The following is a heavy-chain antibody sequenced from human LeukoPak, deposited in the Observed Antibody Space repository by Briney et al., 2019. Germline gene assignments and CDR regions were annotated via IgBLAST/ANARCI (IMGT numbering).Heavy chain of an antibody. J-gene: IGHJ4*02. CDR1: GYSSSSGYY. CDR3: ARDIMVRGVMGNY. CDR2: IYHSGST. V-gene: IGHV4-38-2*02. Sequence: PSETLSLTCTVSGYSSSSGYYWGWIRQPPGKGLEWIGSIYHSGSTYYNPSLKSRVTISVDTSKNQFSLKLSSVTAADTAVYYCARDIMVRGVMGNYWGQGTLVTVSS. D-gene: IGHD3-10*01.